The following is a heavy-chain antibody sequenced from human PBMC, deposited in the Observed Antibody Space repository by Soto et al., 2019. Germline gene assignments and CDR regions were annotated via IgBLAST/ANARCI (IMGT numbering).Heavy chain of an antibody. CDR3: ARVFRRAMHAFDI. D-gene: IGHD2-2*01. J-gene: IGHJ3*02. CDR1: GVSISSYY. Sequence: PSETLSLTCTVSGVSISSYYWSWIRQPPGKGLEWIGYIYYSGSTNYNPSLKSRVTISVDTSKNQFSLKLSSVTAADTAVYYCARVFRRAMHAFDIWGQGTTVTVSS. V-gene: IGHV4-59*01. CDR2: IYYSGST.